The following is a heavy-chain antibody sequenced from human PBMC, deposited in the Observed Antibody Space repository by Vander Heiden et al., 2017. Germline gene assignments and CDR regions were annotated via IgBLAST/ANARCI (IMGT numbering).Heavy chain of an antibody. Sequence: QLQLQESGPGLVKPSETLSLTCTVSGGSISRSSYYWGWIRQPPGKGLEWIGRIYYSGSTYYNPSLKSRVTISVDTSKNQFSLKLSSVTAADTAVYYCARGPNYYDSSGPGAFDIWGQGTMVTVSS. CDR2: IYYSGST. J-gene: IGHJ3*02. CDR3: ARGPNYYDSSGPGAFDI. D-gene: IGHD3-22*01. CDR1: GGSISRSSYY. V-gene: IGHV4-39*01.